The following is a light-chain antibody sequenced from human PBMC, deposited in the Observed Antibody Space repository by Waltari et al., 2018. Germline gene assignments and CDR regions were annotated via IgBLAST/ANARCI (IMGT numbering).Light chain of an antibody. Sequence: QSALTQPAAMSGSPGQSITMSCTGTSADIGIYNYVSWYQHHPGEAPKLIIFAVTNPPSGISDRFSGSKSGNTASLTISGLQTEDEGHYYCSSHTTTSTLVFGGGTKLTVL. V-gene: IGLV2-14*03. CDR2: AVT. CDR3: SSHTTTSTLV. CDR1: SADIGIYNY. J-gene: IGLJ2*01.